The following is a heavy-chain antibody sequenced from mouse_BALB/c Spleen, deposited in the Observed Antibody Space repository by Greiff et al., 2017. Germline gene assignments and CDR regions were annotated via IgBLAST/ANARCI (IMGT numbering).Heavy chain of an antibody. CDR2: ISSGGST. J-gene: IGHJ3*01. V-gene: IGHV5-6-5*01. CDR1: GFTFSSYA. Sequence: EVKLMESGGGLVKPGGSLKLSCAASGFTFSSYAMSWVRQTPEKRLEWVASISSGGSTYYPDSVKGRFTISRDNARNILYLQMSSLRSEDTAMYYCAKGYDYGNWFAYWGQGTLVTVSA. D-gene: IGHD2-4*01. CDR3: AKGYDYGNWFAY.